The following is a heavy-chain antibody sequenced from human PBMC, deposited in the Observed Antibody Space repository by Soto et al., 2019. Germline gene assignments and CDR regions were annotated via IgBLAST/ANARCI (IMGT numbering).Heavy chain of an antibody. CDR2: ISSTTNYI. Sequence: SGFTFTRYSMNWCRQAPGKGLEWVSSISSTTNYIYYGDSMKGRFTISRDNAKNSLYLEMNSLRAEDTAVYYCARESEDLTSNFDYWGQGTLVTVSS. V-gene: IGHV3-21*06. CDR3: ARESEDLTSNFDY. CDR1: GFTFTRYS. J-gene: IGHJ4*02.